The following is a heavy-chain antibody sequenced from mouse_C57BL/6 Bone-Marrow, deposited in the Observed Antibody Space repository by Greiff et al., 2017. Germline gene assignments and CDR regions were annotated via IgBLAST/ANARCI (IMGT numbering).Heavy chain of an antibody. CDR3: AREARGFDY. V-gene: IGHV5-16*01. D-gene: IGHD3-1*01. J-gene: IGHJ2*01. CDR2: INYDGSST. Sequence: EVMLVESEGGLVQPGSSMKLSCTASGFTFSDYYMAWVRQVPEKGLEWVANINYDGSSTYYLDSLKSRFIISRDIAKNILYLQMSSLKSEDTATYYCAREARGFDYWGQGTTLTVSS. CDR1: GFTFSDYY.